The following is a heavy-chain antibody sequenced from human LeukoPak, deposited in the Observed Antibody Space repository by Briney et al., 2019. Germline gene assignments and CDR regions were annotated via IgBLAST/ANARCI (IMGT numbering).Heavy chain of an antibody. D-gene: IGHD6-19*01. J-gene: IGHJ4*02. Sequence: GGSLRLSCAASGFTFSNAWMSRVRQAPGKGLEWVGRIKRKSNGGTIDYAAPVKGRFTISRDDSKNTLYLQMNSLKTGDTAIYYCATGVAVAGLVPFDYWGQGTLVTVSS. CDR3: ATGVAVAGLVPFDY. CDR1: GFTFSNAW. V-gene: IGHV3-15*01. CDR2: IKRKSNGGTI.